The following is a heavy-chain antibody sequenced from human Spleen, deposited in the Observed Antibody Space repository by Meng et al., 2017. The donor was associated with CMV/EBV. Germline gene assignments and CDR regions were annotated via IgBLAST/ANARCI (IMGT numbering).Heavy chain of an antibody. CDR2: ISGYNGKT. V-gene: IGHV1-18*01. CDR1: GYTFTTYG. J-gene: IGHJ6*02. CDR3: AREGRSTQGYGYYYYGMDV. Sequence: ASVKVSCKASGYTFTTYGISWVRQAPGQGLEWMGWISGYNGKTNYVQKFQGRVTMSTDTSTRTAYMELRSLRSDDTAVYYCAREGRSTQGYGYYYYGMDVWGQGTTVTSP. D-gene: IGHD5-18*01.